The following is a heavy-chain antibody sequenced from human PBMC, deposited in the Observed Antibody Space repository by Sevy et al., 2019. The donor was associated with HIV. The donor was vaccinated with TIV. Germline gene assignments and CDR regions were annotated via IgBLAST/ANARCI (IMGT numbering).Heavy chain of an antibody. J-gene: IGHJ3*02. CDR2: ISYDGSNE. V-gene: IGHV3-30*18. Sequence: GGSLRLSCVASGFTFRSYGMHWVRQAPGKGLEWVALISYDGSNEHYADSVKGRFTMSRDNSKNTMYLQMNSLRPEDTAVYNCAKVWTWAGELGAFDIWGQGTMVTVSS. D-gene: IGHD1-1*01. CDR3: AKVWTWAGELGAFDI. CDR1: GFTFRSYG.